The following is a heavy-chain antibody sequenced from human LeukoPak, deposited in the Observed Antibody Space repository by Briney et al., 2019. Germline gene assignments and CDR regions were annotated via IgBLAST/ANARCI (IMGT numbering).Heavy chain of an antibody. J-gene: IGHJ6*03. CDR2: IYYSGTT. D-gene: IGHD2-15*01. Sequence: SETLSLTCTVSGGSISSSNYYWGWIRQPPGKGLEWIGTIYYSGTTYYNPSLESRVTIFEDTSKNQFSLMLTSVTAADMAVYYCARQISDYYYYYMDVWGKGTTVTVSS. V-gene: IGHV4-39*01. CDR3: ARQISDYYYYYMDV. CDR1: GGSISSSNYY.